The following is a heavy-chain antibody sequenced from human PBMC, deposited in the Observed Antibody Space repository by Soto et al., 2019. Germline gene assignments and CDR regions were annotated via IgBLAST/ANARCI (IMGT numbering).Heavy chain of an antibody. J-gene: IGHJ6*02. V-gene: IGHV3-74*01. CDR2: LNKDGITT. Sequence: LRLSCEASGFILCSHLMHWFRQAAGPGPVWVSPLNKDGITTSCADTEEGLFNITRNNDNITLSQQKNSRRAEDTAVYYCTREVPTAIRGGYYYSYGMDVWGQGTTVTVSS. CDR3: TREVPTAIRGGYYYSYGMDV. D-gene: IGHD2-2*02. CDR1: GFILCSHL.